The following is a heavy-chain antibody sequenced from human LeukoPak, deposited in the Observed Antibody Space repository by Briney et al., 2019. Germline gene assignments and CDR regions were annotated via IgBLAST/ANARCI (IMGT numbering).Heavy chain of an antibody. CDR3: AKGKGPPLYGGNGLWYFDL. V-gene: IGHV3-23*01. D-gene: IGHD4-23*01. Sequence: GGSLRLSCAASGFTFNIYAMSWVRQAPGKGLEWVSTISGSGVRTYYADSVKGRFTISRDNSKNTLYLQMNSLRAEDTAVYYCAKGKGPPLYGGNGLWYFDLWGRGTPVTVSS. CDR1: GFTFNIYA. CDR2: ISGSGVRT. J-gene: IGHJ2*01.